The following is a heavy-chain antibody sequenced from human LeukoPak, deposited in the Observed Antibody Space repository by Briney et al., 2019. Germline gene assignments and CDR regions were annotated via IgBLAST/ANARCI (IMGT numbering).Heavy chain of an antibody. J-gene: IGHJ4*02. CDR3: ARLGSVAMPFDY. V-gene: IGHV4-59*08. CDR1: GGSMNNYY. Sequence: SETLSLTCTVSGGSMNNYYWDWIRQPPGKGLEWVGYSYYSGSTNYNPSLKSRVNISVDTSKNQFSLNLSSVTAADTAVYYCARLGSVAMPFDYWGQGTLVTVSS. CDR2: SYYSGST. D-gene: IGHD2-2*01.